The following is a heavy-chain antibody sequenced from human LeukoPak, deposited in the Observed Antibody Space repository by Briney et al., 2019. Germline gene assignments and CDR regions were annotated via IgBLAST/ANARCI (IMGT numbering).Heavy chain of an antibody. Sequence: PGGSLRLSCAASGFIFSSYSMNWVRQAPGKGLEWVSSISSSSSYIYYADSVKGRFTISRDNAKNSLYLQMNSLRAEDTAVYYCARDHLPEDIVVVPAPLDYWGQGTLVTVSS. D-gene: IGHD2-2*01. CDR3: ARDHLPEDIVVVPAPLDY. J-gene: IGHJ4*02. V-gene: IGHV3-21*01. CDR1: GFIFSSYS. CDR2: ISSSSSYI.